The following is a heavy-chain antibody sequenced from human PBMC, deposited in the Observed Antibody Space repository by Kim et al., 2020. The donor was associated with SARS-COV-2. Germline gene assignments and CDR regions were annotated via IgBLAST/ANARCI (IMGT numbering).Heavy chain of an antibody. Sequence: RVTISVDTSKNQFSLKLSSVTAADTAVYYCARRPPYYDILTGYYRGGMDVWGQGTTVTVSS. CDR3: ARRPPYYDILTGYYRGGMDV. D-gene: IGHD3-9*01. V-gene: IGHV4-34*01. J-gene: IGHJ6*02.